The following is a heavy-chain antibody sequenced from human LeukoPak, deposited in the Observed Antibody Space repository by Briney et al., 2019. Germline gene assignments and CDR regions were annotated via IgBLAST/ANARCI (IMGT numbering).Heavy chain of an antibody. J-gene: IGHJ5*02. D-gene: IGHD4-17*01. V-gene: IGHV3-23*01. CDR3: AKLISYGEDFDP. CDR1: GFTFSSYA. Sequence: PGGSLRLSCAASGFTFSSYAMSWVRQAPGKGLGWVSAISGSGGSTYYADSVKGRFTISRDNSRNTLYLQMNGLRAEDTAVYYCAKLISYGEDFDPWGQGTLVTVSS. CDR2: ISGSGGST.